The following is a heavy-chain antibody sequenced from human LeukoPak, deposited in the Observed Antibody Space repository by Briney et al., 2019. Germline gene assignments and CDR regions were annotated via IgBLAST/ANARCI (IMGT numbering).Heavy chain of an antibody. J-gene: IGHJ4*02. Sequence: PGGSLRLSCAASGFTFSSYGMHWVRQAPGKGLEWVAVISYDGSNKYYADSVKGRFTIPRDNSKNTLYLQMNSLRAEDTAVYYCAKDLERHIVVVTASAVDYWGQGTLVTVSS. CDR1: GFTFSSYG. D-gene: IGHD2-21*02. V-gene: IGHV3-30*18. CDR2: ISYDGSNK. CDR3: AKDLERHIVVVTASAVDY.